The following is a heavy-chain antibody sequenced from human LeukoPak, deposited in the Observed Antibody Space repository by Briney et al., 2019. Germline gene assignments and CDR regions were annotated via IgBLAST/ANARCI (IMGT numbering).Heavy chain of an antibody. J-gene: IGHJ4*02. CDR2: ISSSGSTI. CDR1: GFTFSSYE. CDR3: ARGGGGQWLVYFDY. Sequence: GGSLRLSCAASGFTFSSYEMNWVRQAPGKGLEWVSYISSSGSTIYYADSVKGRFTISRDNAKNSLYLQMNGLRAEDTAVYYCARGGGGQWLVYFDYWGQGTLVTVSS. V-gene: IGHV3-48*03. D-gene: IGHD6-19*01.